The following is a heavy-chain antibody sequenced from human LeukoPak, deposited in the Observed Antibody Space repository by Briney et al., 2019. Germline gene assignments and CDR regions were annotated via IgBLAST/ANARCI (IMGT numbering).Heavy chain of an antibody. V-gene: IGHV3-23*01. CDR2: ISGSGGST. CDR3: AKARGYYDSSGYSFFPRGFDP. CDR1: GFTFSSYA. J-gene: IGHJ5*02. Sequence: GGSLRLSCAASGFTFSSYAMSWVRQAPGKGLEWVSAISGSGGSTYYADSVKGRFTISRDNSKNTLYLQMNSLRAEDTAVYYCAKARGYYDSSGYSFFPRGFDPWGQGTLVTVSS. D-gene: IGHD3-22*01.